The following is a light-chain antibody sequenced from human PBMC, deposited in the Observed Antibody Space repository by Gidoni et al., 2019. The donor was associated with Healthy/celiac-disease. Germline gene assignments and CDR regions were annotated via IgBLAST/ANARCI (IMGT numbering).Light chain of an antibody. Sequence: DIQMTQSPSSLSASVGDRVTITCRASQRIRSYLHCYQQKPGKVTKLLIYAASSLQSGVPSRFSCSGAGTEFTLTISSLQPEDFATYSCQQSYSTPRTVGGGTKVEIK. J-gene: IGKJ4*01. CDR1: QRIRSY. CDR2: AAS. V-gene: IGKV1-39*01. CDR3: QQSYSTPRT.